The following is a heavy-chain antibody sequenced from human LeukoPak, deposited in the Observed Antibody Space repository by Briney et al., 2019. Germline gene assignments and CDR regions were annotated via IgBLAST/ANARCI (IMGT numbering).Heavy chain of an antibody. CDR3: AKTDYGDYVSAFDI. J-gene: IGHJ3*02. CDR2: ISYDGSNK. Sequence: GGSLRLSCAASGFTFSSYGMHWVRQAPGKGLEWVAVISYDGSNKYYADSVKGRFTISRDNFKNTLYLQMNSLRAEDTAVYYCAKTDYGDYVSAFDIWGQGTMVTVSS. V-gene: IGHV3-30*18. D-gene: IGHD4-17*01. CDR1: GFTFSSYG.